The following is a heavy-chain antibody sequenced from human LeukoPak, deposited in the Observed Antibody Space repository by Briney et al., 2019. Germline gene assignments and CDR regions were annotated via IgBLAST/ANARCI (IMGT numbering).Heavy chain of an antibody. J-gene: IGHJ4*02. V-gene: IGHV3-23*01. Sequence: GGSLRLSCAASGFTFSSYAMSWVRQAPGKGLEWVSAISGSGGSTYYADSVKGRFTISRDNSKNTLYLQMNSLRAEDTAVYYCAKCPGGYRGYGGYFDHWGQGTLVTVSS. CDR2: ISGSGGST. CDR1: GFTFSSYA. CDR3: AKCPGGYRGYGGYFDH. D-gene: IGHD5-12*01.